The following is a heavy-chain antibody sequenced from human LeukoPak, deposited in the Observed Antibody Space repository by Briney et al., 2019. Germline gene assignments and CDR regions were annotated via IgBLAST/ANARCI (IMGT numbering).Heavy chain of an antibody. CDR1: GYTFTDYY. Sequence: GASVKVSCNPSGYTFTDYYIHWVRQAPGQGLEWMGWINPNSGATNYAQSFQGRVTMTRDTSISTAYMELSRLTSDDTAMYYCARAPVYADHDYWGQGTLVTVSS. J-gene: IGHJ4*02. V-gene: IGHV1-2*02. CDR3: ARAPVYADHDY. CDR2: INPNSGAT. D-gene: IGHD4-17*01.